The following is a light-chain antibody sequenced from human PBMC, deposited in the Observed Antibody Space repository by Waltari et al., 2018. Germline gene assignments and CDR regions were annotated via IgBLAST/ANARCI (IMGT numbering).Light chain of an antibody. CDR2: EGS. CDR1: SSDAGSYNL. Sequence: QSALTQPASVSGSPGQWITISCPGPSSDAGSYNLVSWYQQHPGKAPKLMIYEGSKRPSGVSNRFSGSKSGNTASLTISGLQAEDEADYYCCSYAGSSTRVVFGGGTKLTVL. V-gene: IGLV2-23*01. J-gene: IGLJ2*01. CDR3: CSYAGSSTRVV.